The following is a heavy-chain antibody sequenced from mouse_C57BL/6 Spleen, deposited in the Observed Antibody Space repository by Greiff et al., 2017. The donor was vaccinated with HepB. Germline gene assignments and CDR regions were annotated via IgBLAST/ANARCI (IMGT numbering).Heavy chain of an antibody. CDR1: GFTFSSYA. V-gene: IGHV5-9-1*02. Sequence: EVQLVESGEGLVKPGGSLKLSCAASGFTFSSYAMSWVRQTPEKRLEWVAYISSGGDYIYYADTVKGRFTISRDNARNTLYLQMSSLKSEDTAMYYCTRDRNYSYYYAMDYWGQGTSVTVSS. J-gene: IGHJ4*01. CDR3: TRDRNYSYYYAMDY. CDR2: ISSGGDYI. D-gene: IGHD2-1*01.